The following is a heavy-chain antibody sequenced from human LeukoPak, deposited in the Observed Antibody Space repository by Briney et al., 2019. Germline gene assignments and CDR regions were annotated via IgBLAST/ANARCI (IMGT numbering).Heavy chain of an antibody. V-gene: IGHV4-34*01. Sequence: PSETLSLTCAVYGGSFSGYYWNWVRQPPGKGLEWIGEINHRGSTNYNPSLKSRVTISVDTSKNQFSLKLSSVTAADTAVYYCARGRRVGATEGDLDYWGQGTLVTVSS. CDR1: GGSFSGYY. CDR2: INHRGST. CDR3: ARGRRVGATEGDLDY. D-gene: IGHD1-26*01. J-gene: IGHJ4*02.